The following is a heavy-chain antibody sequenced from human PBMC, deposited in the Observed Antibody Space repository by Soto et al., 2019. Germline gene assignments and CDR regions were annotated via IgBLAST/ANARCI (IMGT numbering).Heavy chain of an antibody. CDR1: GYTFTSYD. D-gene: IGHD6-13*01. CDR2: MNPNSGNT. CDR3: ARDLLSTYSSSWFARNWFDP. J-gene: IGHJ5*02. Sequence: GASVQVSCKASGYTFTSYDIKWVREATGQGLEWMGWMNPNSGNTGYAQKFQGRVTMTRNSSISTAYMELSSLRSEDTAVYYCARDLLSTYSSSWFARNWFDPWGQGTLVTVSS. V-gene: IGHV1-8*01.